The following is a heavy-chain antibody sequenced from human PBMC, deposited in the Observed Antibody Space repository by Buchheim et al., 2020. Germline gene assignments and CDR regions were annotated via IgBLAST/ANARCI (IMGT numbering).Heavy chain of an antibody. V-gene: IGHV3-7*03. CDR2: INEDGTEK. Sequence: EVYLVESGGGLVQPGGSLRLSCAASGFTFRNYWMNWVRQAPGKGLEWVANINEDGTEKYYVDSVKGRFTISRDTAMSSVYLSMSSLRVEDTAVYYCAKHSIPWGQGT. CDR3: AKHSIP. J-gene: IGHJ5*02. D-gene: IGHD2/OR15-2a*01. CDR1: GFTFRNYW.